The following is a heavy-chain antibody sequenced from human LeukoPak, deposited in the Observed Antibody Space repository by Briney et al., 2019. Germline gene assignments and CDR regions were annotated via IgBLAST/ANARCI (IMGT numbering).Heavy chain of an antibody. CDR1: GFTFSSYA. V-gene: IGHV3-30-3*01. Sequence: GGSLRLSCAASGFTFSSYAMHWVRQAPGKGLEWMAVISYDGSNKYYADSVKGRFTISRDNSKNTLYLQMNSLRAEDTAVYYCARDIDTSSFDYWGQGTLVTVSS. CDR3: ARDIDTSSFDY. J-gene: IGHJ4*02. CDR2: ISYDGSNK.